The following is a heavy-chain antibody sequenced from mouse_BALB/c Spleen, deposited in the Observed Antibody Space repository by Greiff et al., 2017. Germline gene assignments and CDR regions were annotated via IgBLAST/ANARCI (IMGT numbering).Heavy chain of an antibody. D-gene: IGHD2-4*01. CDR1: GFTFSDYY. Sequence: EVQRVESGGGLVKPGGSLKLSCAASGFTFSDYYMYWVRQTPEKRLEWVATISDGGSYTYYPDSVKGRFTISRDNAKNNLYLQMSSLKSEDTAMYYCARDRGITTAWFAYWGQGTLVTVSA. CDR2: ISDGGSYT. J-gene: IGHJ3*01. V-gene: IGHV5-4*02. CDR3: ARDRGITTAWFAY.